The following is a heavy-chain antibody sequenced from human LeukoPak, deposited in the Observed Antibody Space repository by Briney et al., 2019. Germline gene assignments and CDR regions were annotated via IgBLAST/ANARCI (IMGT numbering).Heavy chain of an antibody. CDR2: ISYDGSNK. CDR3: AKDSGGSGTLDY. V-gene: IGHV3-30*18. Sequence: GGSLRLSCAASGFTFSSYGMHWVRQAPGKGLEWVAVISYDGSNKYYADSVKGRFTISRDNSKNTLYLQMNSLRAEDTAVYYCAKDSGGSGTLDYWGQGTLVTVSS. D-gene: IGHD2-2*01. CDR1: GFTFSSYG. J-gene: IGHJ4*02.